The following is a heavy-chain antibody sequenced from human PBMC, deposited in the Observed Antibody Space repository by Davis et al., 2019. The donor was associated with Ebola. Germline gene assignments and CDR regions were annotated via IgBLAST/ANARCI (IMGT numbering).Heavy chain of an antibody. Sequence: ASVKVSCKASGFTFSTHGISWVRQAPGQGLEWMGWISDFSRTTNYAQKFQGRVTMTTDTSTRTASMELRGPRSDDTAVYFCARAPRRTEDLVHVMDVWGQGTTVTVSS. CDR2: ISDFSRTT. CDR1: GFTFSTHG. J-gene: IGHJ6*02. V-gene: IGHV1-18*04. CDR3: ARAPRRTEDLVHVMDV. D-gene: IGHD3/OR15-3a*01.